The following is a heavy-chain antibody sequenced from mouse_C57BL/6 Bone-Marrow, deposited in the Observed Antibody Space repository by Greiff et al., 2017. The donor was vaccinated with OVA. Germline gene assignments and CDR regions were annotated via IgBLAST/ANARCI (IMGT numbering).Heavy chain of an antibody. J-gene: IGHJ2*01. CDR3: SRHPYYYGSSNGFDY. CDR1: GYTFTSYW. D-gene: IGHD1-1*01. CDR2: IYPGSGST. V-gene: IGHV1-55*01. Sequence: QVQLQQPGAELVKPGASVTMSCKASGYTFTSYWITWVKQRPGQGLEWIGDIYPGSGSTNYNQQFKSKATLTVDTSSSTAYMQLRSLTSEDSAVYYWSRHPYYYGSSNGFDYWGQGTTLTVSS.